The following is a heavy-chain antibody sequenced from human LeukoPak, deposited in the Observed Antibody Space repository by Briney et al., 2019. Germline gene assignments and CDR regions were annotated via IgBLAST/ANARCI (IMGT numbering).Heavy chain of an antibody. V-gene: IGHV1-2*02. CDR2: INPNSGGT. CDR1: GYTFTGYY. CDR3: ARSLQVITNYYFDY. D-gene: IGHD3-22*01. Sequence: GASVKVSCKASGYTFTGYYMHWVRQAPGQGLEWMGWINPNSGGTNYAQKFQGRVTMTRDTSIGTAYMELSRLRSDDTAVYYCARSLQVITNYYFDYWGQGTLVTVSS. J-gene: IGHJ4*02.